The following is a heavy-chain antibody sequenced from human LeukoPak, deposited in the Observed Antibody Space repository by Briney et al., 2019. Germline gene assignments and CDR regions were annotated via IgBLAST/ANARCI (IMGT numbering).Heavy chain of an antibody. CDR2: ISAYNGNT. Sequence: ASVKVSCKASGYTFTSYGISWVRQDPGQGLEWMGWISAYNGNTNYAQKLQGRVTMTTDTSTRTAYLELRSLRSDDTAVYYCARESYYDYVWGSYRQRYYFDYWGQGTLVTVSS. V-gene: IGHV1-18*01. CDR1: GYTFTSYG. D-gene: IGHD3-16*02. J-gene: IGHJ4*02. CDR3: ARESYYDYVWGSYRQRYYFDY.